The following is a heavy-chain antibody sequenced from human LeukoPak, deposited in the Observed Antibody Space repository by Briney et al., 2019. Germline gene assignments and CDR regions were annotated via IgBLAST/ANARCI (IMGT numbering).Heavy chain of an antibody. CDR1: GFTVSSNY. CDR2: IYSGGST. J-gene: IGHJ4*02. Sequence: PGGSLRLSCAASGFTVSSNYMSWVRQAPGKGLEWVSVIYSGGSTYYADSVKGRFTISRDNSKNTLYLQMNSLRAEDTAVYYCARDLPPVRDGYTSAFDYWGQGTLVTVSS. V-gene: IGHV3-66*01. CDR3: ARDLPPVRDGYTSAFDY. D-gene: IGHD5-24*01.